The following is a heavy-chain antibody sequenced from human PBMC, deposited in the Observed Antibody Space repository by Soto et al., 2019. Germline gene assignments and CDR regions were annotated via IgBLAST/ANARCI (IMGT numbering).Heavy chain of an antibody. CDR3: ARAMVVPAAQYNWFDP. V-gene: IGHV3-30-3*01. CDR1: GFTFSSYA. J-gene: IGHJ5*02. CDR2: ISYDGSNK. D-gene: IGHD2-2*01. Sequence: PGGSLRLSCAASGFTFSSYAMHWVRQAPGKGLEWVAVISYDGSNKYYADSVKGRFTISRDNSKNTLYLQMNSLRAEDTAVYYCARAMVVPAAQYNWFDPWGQGTQVTVSS.